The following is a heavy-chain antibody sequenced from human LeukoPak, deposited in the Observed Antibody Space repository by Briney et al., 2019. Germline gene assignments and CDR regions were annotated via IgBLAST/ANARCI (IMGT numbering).Heavy chain of an antibody. V-gene: IGHV3-21*01. CDR2: ISSSGVYI. J-gene: IGHJ5*02. CDR1: GFPFSRYT. Sequence: GGSLRLSCAASGFPFSRYTMSWVRQTPGKGLEWVSSISSSGVYIYYADSLKGRFTISRDNAKDSLYLQTNSLRAEDTAVYYCARSLGSCSTTTCYDNWFDPWGQGTLVTVSS. D-gene: IGHD2-2*01. CDR3: ARSLGSCSTTTCYDNWFDP.